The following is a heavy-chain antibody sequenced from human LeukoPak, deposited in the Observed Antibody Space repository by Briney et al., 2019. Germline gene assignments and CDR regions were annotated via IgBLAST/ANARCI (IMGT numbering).Heavy chain of an antibody. Sequence: SETLSLTCAVYGGSFSGYYWSWIRQPLGKGLEWIGEINHSGSTDYNPSLKSRVTISVDTSKNQFSLKLSSVTAADTAVYYCAIFYDSSGYYYFDYWGQGTLVTVSS. V-gene: IGHV4-34*01. CDR1: GGSFSGYY. J-gene: IGHJ4*02. CDR2: INHSGST. CDR3: AIFYDSSGYYYFDY. D-gene: IGHD3-22*01.